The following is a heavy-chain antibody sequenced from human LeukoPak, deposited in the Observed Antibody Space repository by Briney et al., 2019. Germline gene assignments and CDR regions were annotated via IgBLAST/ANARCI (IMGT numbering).Heavy chain of an antibody. CDR1: GGSFSGYY. CDR2: INHSGST. D-gene: IGHD4-23*01. CDR3: ARGLGTLPPGGY. J-gene: IGHJ4*02. V-gene: IGHV4-34*01. Sequence: SETLSLTCAVYGGSFSGYYWSWIRQPPGKGLEWIGEINHSGSTNYNPSLKSRFTISVDTSKDQFSLKLSSVTAADTAVYYCARGLGTLPPGGYWGQGTLVTVSS.